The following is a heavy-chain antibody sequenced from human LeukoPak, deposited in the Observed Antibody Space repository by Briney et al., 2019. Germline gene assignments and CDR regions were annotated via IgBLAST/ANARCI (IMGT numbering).Heavy chain of an antibody. CDR2: LTPDGSET. J-gene: IGHJ5*02. V-gene: IGHV3-7*01. Sequence: GGSLRLSCAASGFSFSWYWMTWVRQAPGQGLEWVATLTPDGSETYYRDSVRGRFTISRDNAKNSLSLQMNSLRDDDTAVYYCATLESRGSWGQGTLVTVYS. CDR1: GFSFSWYW. CDR3: ATLESRGS. D-gene: IGHD3-22*01.